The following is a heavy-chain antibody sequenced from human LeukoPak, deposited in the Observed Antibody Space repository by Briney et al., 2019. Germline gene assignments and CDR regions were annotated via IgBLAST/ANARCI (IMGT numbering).Heavy chain of an antibody. CDR2: TYYRSKWYN. V-gene: IGHV6-1*01. CDR3: ATTHGVSAGIDY. CDR1: GDSVSSNSAT. D-gene: IGHD3-10*01. J-gene: IGHJ4*02. Sequence: SQTLSLTCAISGDSVSSNSATWNWIRRSPSRGLEWLGRTYYRSKWYNDYEVSVKSRITINPDTSKNQFSLQLNSVTPEDTAVYYCATTHGVSAGIDYWGQGTLVTVSS.